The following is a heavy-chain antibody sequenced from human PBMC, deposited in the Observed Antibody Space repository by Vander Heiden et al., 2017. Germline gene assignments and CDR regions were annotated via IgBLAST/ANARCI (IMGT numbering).Heavy chain of an antibody. CDR3: ARSRLWFGDMGNNWFDP. CDR2: ISAYNGNT. J-gene: IGHJ5*02. V-gene: IGHV1-18*01. Sequence: QVQLVQSGAEVKKPGASVKVSCKASGYTFTSYGISWVRQAPGQGLEWMGWISAYNGNTNYAQKLQGRVSMTTETSTSTAYMELRSLRSDDTAVYYCARSRLWFGDMGNNWFDPWGQGTLVTVSS. D-gene: IGHD3-10*01. CDR1: GYTFTSYG.